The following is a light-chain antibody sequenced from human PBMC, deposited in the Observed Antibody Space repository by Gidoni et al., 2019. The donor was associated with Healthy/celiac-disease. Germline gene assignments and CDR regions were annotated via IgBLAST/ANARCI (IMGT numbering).Light chain of an antibody. CDR3: QQCYSTPWT. Sequence: DIKMTQSPASLSASVGDRVTITCRPSQSISSYLTWYQQKPGKAPKLLIYAASSLQSGVPSRFSGSGSGTDFTLTISSLQPEDFATYYCQQCYSTPWTFGQGTKVEIK. CDR1: QSISSY. CDR2: AAS. V-gene: IGKV1-39*01. J-gene: IGKJ1*01.